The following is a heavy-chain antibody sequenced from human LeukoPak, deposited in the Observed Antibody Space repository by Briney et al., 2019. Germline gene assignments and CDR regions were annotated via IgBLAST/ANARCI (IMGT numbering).Heavy chain of an antibody. Sequence: SETLSLTCAVYGGSFSGYYWSWIRQPPGKGLEWIGEINHSGSTNYNPSLKSRVTISVDTSKNQFSLKLSSVTAADTAVYYCARGRALLNYDFWSGLPRFDHWGQGTLVTVSS. J-gene: IGHJ4*02. D-gene: IGHD3-3*01. CDR1: GGSFSGYY. CDR2: INHSGST. V-gene: IGHV4-34*01. CDR3: ARGRALLNYDFWSGLPRFDH.